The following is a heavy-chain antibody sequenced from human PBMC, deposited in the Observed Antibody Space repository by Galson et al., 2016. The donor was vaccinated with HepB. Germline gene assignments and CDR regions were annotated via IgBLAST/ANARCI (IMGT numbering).Heavy chain of an antibody. D-gene: IGHD2-15*01. V-gene: IGHV1-69*13. Sequence: SVKVSCKASGGTFSSYAIGWVRQAPGQGLEWMGGIIPIFGAANYAQKFQGRVTITADESTSTADMELISLRSEDTAVYYFARDGTDCSGVSCYTDWGQGTLVTVSA. CDR3: ARDGTDCSGVSCYTD. CDR2: IIPIFGAA. J-gene: IGHJ4*02. CDR1: GGTFSSYA.